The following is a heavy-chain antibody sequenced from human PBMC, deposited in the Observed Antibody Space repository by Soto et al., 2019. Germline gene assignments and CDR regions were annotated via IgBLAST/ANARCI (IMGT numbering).Heavy chain of an antibody. J-gene: IGHJ6*02. V-gene: IGHV4-34*01. CDR3: ARGLSRTNRYGMDV. Sequence: PSETLSLTCAVYGGSFSGYYWSWIRQPPGKWLEWIGEINHSGSTNYNPSLKSRVTISVDTSKNQFSLKLSSVTAADTAVYYCARGLSRTNRYGMDVWGQGTTVTVSS. CDR1: GGSFSGYY. CDR2: INHSGST.